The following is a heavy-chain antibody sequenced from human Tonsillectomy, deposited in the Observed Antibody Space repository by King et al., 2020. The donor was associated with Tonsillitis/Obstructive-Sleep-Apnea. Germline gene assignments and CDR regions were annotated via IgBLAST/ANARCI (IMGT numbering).Heavy chain of an antibody. D-gene: IGHD3-22*01. CDR2: LCYDGSNT. Sequence: VQLVESGGGVVQPGRSLRLSCAASGFNFSSYGMHWVRQAPGKGLEGVAVLCYDGSNTYYVDTVKGRITISRENSKNTLYLQMNSLRAEDTAVYYCARGLGYYPNYFDYWGQGTLVTVSS. CDR3: ARGLGYYPNYFDY. CDR1: GFNFSSYG. V-gene: IGHV3-33*01. J-gene: IGHJ4*02.